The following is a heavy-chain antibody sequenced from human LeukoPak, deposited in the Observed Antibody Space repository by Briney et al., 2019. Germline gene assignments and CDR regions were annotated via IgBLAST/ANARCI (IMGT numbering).Heavy chain of an antibody. V-gene: IGHV3-9*01. CDR2: ISWNSAYI. D-gene: IGHD1-26*01. CDR3: ARALWDSGLDY. Sequence: GGSLRLSCAASGFTLDDHAMHWVRQAPGKGLEWVSGISWNSAYIGYADSVKGRFTISRDNAKNSLYLQMNSLNPEDTALYFCARALWDSGLDYWGQGTLVTVSS. CDR1: GFTLDDHA. J-gene: IGHJ4*02.